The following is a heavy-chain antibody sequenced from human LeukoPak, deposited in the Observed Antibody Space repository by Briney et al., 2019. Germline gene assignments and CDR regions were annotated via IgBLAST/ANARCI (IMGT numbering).Heavy chain of an antibody. CDR3: ARAPLGLPFDY. CDR2: INPNSGGT. CDR1: GGTFSSYA. V-gene: IGHV1-2*02. J-gene: IGHJ4*02. Sequence: ASVKVSCKASGGTFSSYAISWVRQAPGQGLEWMAWINPNSGGTNYAQKFQGRVTMTRDTSISTAYMELSRLTSDDTAVYYCARAPLGLPFDYWGQGSLVTVSS.